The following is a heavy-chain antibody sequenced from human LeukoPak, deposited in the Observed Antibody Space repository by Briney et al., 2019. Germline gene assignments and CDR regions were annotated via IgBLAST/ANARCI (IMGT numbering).Heavy chain of an antibody. Sequence: ASXXVSCKASGYTFTSYDINWVRQATGQGVEWRGWMDPNSGNTGYAQKFQGRVTITTNTSISTAYMELSSLRSADTAVYYCARFEGYQLLGFDPWGQGTLVTVSS. V-gene: IGHV1-8*03. CDR3: ARFEGYQLLGFDP. J-gene: IGHJ5*02. CDR1: GYTFTSYD. D-gene: IGHD2-2*01. CDR2: MDPNSGNT.